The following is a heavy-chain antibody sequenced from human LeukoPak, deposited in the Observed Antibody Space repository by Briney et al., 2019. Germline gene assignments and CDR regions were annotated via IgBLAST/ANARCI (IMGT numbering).Heavy chain of an antibody. Sequence: LETLSLTCAVYGGSFSGYYWSWIRQPPGKGLEWIGEINHSGSTNYNPSLKSRVTISVDTSKNQFSLKLSSVTAADTAVYYCARGAFEYYDYVWGSYRHDYWGQGTLVTVSS. CDR3: ARGAFEYYDYVWGSYRHDY. J-gene: IGHJ4*02. D-gene: IGHD3-16*02. CDR2: INHSGST. V-gene: IGHV4-34*01. CDR1: GGSFSGYY.